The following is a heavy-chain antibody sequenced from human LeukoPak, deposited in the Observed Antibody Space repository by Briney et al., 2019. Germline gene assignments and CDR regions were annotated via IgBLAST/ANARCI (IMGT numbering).Heavy chain of an antibody. Sequence: SETLSLTCAVSGGSISSGGYYWSWIRQHPGKGLEWIGYIYYSGSTYYNPSLKSRVTISVDTSKNQFSLKLSSVTAADTAVYYCARGESTEYFDYWGQGTLVTVSS. CDR2: IYYSGST. V-gene: IGHV4-31*11. D-gene: IGHD5/OR15-5a*01. CDR3: ARGESTEYFDY. CDR1: GGSISSGGYY. J-gene: IGHJ4*02.